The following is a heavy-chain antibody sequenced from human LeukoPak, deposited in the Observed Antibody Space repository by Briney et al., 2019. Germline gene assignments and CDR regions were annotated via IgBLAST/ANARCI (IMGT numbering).Heavy chain of an antibody. D-gene: IGHD2-2*01. CDR3: AKGYCSSTSCYWNVY. CDR2: ISSSSSYI. V-gene: IGHV3-21*01. Sequence: GGSLRLSCAASGFTFSSYSMNWVRQAPGKGLEWVSSISSSSSYIYYADSVKGRFTISRDNAKNSLYLQMNSLRAEDTAVYYCAKGYCSSTSCYWNVYWGQGTLVTVSS. CDR1: GFTFSSYS. J-gene: IGHJ4*02.